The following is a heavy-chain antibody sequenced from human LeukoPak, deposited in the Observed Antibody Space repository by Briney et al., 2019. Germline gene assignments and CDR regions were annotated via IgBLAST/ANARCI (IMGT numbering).Heavy chain of an antibody. D-gene: IGHD3-22*01. J-gene: IGHJ6*03. CDR1: GGSISSYY. V-gene: IGHV4-59*01. CDR2: IYYSGST. CDR3: ARTPLDSSGYYYGYYYYYYMDV. Sequence: SETLSLTCTVSGGSISSYYWSWLRQPPGKGLEWIGYIYYSGSTNYNPSLKSRVTISVDTSKNQFSLKLSSVTAADTAVYYCARTPLDSSGYYYGYYYYYYMDVWGKGTTVTVSS.